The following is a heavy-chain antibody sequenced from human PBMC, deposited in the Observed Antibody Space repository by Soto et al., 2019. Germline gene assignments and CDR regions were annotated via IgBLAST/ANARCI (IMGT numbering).Heavy chain of an antibody. CDR3: AKSNLYCSSTSCYVFDY. Sequence: LRLSCAASGFTFSRYPMSWVRRAPGKGLEWVSTVSGSGSSTYSADSVKGRFTISRDNSKNTLYLQMNSLRAEDTAVYYCAKSNLYCSSTSCYVFDYWGQGTLVTVSS. J-gene: IGHJ4*02. D-gene: IGHD2-2*01. CDR1: GFTFSRYP. CDR2: VSGSGSST. V-gene: IGHV3-23*01.